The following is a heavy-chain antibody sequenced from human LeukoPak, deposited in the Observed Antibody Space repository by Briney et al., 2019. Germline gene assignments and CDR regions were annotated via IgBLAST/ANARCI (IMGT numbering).Heavy chain of an antibody. V-gene: IGHV4-59*01. D-gene: IGHD2-2*01. CDR2: IYYSGGT. CDR1: GGSISSYY. Sequence: SETLSLTCTVSGGSISSYYWSWIRQPPGKGLEWIGYIYYSGGTNYNPSLKSRVTTSVDTSKNQFSLKLSSVTAADTAVYYCAREGWRYCSSTSCPDGAFDIWGQGTMVTVSS. J-gene: IGHJ3*02. CDR3: AREGWRYCSSTSCPDGAFDI.